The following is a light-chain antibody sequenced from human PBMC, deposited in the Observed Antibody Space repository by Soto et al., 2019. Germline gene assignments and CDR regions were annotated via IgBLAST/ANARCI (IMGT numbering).Light chain of an antibody. CDR2: ENN. V-gene: IGLV1-51*02. Sequence: QSVLTQPPSVSAAPGPKVTISCSGSSSNIGNNYVSWYQQLPGTAPKLLIYENNKRPSGIPDRFSGSKSGTSATLGITGLQTGDEADYYCGTWDSSLSAVVFGGGTTLTVL. CDR3: GTWDSSLSAVV. CDR1: SSNIGNNY. J-gene: IGLJ2*01.